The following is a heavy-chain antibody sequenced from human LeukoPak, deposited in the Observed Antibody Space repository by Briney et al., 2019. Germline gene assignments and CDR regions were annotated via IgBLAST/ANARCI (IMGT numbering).Heavy chain of an antibody. D-gene: IGHD1-26*01. V-gene: IGHV3-23*01. J-gene: IGHJ4*02. CDR2: ISGSGGST. CDR1: GFTFSSYA. CDR3: ASEYSGNYHLFDY. Sequence: PGGSLRLSCAASGFTFSSYAMSWVRQAPGKGLEWVSAISGSGGSTYYADSVEGRFTISRDNSKNTLYLQMNSLRPEDTSVYYCASEYSGNYHLFDYWGQGTLVTVSS.